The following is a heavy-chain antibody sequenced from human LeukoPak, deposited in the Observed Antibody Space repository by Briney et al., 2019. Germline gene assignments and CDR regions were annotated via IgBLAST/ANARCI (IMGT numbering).Heavy chain of an antibody. Sequence: VASVKVSCKASGGTFSSYAISWVRQAPGQGLEWMGRIIPILGIANYAQKFQGRVTITADESTSTAYMELSSLRSEDTAVYYCARDKELKAIAAAGFDAFDIWGQGTMVTVSS. D-gene: IGHD6-13*01. V-gene: IGHV1-69*04. CDR3: ARDKELKAIAAAGFDAFDI. CDR1: GGTFSSYA. J-gene: IGHJ3*02. CDR2: IIPILGIA.